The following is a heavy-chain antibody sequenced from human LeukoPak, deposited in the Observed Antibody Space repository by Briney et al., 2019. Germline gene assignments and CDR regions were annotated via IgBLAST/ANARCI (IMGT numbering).Heavy chain of an antibody. D-gene: IGHD6-19*01. J-gene: IGHJ3*02. V-gene: IGHV3-30*18. Sequence: GGSLRLSCAASGFTFSNYGMHWVRQAPGKGLEWVAVISYDGSNKFYEDSVKGRFTISRDNSQNTLYLQMNSLRPEDTAVYYCAKGIWRSGWSNDAFNIWGQGTMVTVSS. CDR3: AKGIWRSGWSNDAFNI. CDR1: GFTFSNYG. CDR2: ISYDGSNK.